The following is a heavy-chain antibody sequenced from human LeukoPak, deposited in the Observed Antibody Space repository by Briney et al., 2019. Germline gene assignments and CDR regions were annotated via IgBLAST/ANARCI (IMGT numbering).Heavy chain of an antibody. CDR1: GGSISSGSYY. V-gene: IGHV4-61*02. Sequence: SETLSLTCTVSGGSISSGSYYWSWIRQPAGKGLEWIGRIYTSGSTNYNPSLKSRVTISVDTSKNQFSLKLSSVTAADTAVYYCARVVLLGSFDYWGQGTLVTVSS. D-gene: IGHD2-21*01. CDR3: ARVVLLGSFDY. J-gene: IGHJ4*02. CDR2: IYTSGST.